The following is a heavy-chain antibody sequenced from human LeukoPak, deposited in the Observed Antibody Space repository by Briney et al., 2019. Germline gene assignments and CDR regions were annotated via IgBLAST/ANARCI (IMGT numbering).Heavy chain of an antibody. CDR1: GVSISSGGYY. V-gene: IGHV4-31*03. CDR2: IYYSGST. CDR3: ASAHVLRYSGWLNGVPTRIDY. D-gene: IGHD3-9*01. J-gene: IGHJ4*02. Sequence: PSQTLSLTCTVSGVSISSGGYYWSWLRQHPGEGLEWIGYIYYSGSTYYNPSLKSRFTISVDTSKNQFSLKLSSVTAADTAVYYWASAHVLRYSGWLNGVPTRIDYWGQGTLVTVSS.